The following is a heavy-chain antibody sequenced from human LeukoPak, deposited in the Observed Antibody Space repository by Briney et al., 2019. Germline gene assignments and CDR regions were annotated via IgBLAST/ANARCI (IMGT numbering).Heavy chain of an antibody. Sequence: PGGSLRLSCAASGFTFSSYSMNWVRQAPGKGLEWVSSISSSSSYIYYADSVKGRFTISRDNAKNSLYLQMNSLRAEDTAVYYCARPDTDYGGPFDYWGQRTLVTVSS. CDR2: ISSSSSYI. CDR1: GFTFSSYS. J-gene: IGHJ4*02. V-gene: IGHV3-21*01. CDR3: ARPDTDYGGPFDY. D-gene: IGHD4-23*01.